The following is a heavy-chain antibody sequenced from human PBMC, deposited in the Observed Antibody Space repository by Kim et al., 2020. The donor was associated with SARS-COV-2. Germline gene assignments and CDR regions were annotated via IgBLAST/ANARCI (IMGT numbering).Heavy chain of an antibody. V-gene: IGHV3-23*01. Sequence: GGSLRLSCAASGFTFSSYAMSWVRQAPGKGLEWVSGISGNGESTYYADSGKGRFTISRDTSKSTLYLQMNSLRAEDTAVYYCAIDRRGVNPYYGMDVWG. J-gene: IGHJ6*02. CDR1: GFTFSSYA. CDR2: ISGNGEST. CDR3: AIDRRGVNPYYGMDV. D-gene: IGHD3-10*01.